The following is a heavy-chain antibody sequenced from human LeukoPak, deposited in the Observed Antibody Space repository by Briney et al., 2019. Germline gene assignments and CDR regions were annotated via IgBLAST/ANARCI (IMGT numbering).Heavy chain of an antibody. CDR3: AKDRSYYGSGSYLFGEGFDY. Sequence: PGGSLRLSCAASGFTFSSYAMHWVRQAPGKGLEWVAVISFDGSNQYYADSVKGRFTISRDNSKNTLYLQMNSLRAEDTALYYCAKDRSYYGSGSYLFGEGFDYWGQGTLVTVSS. CDR1: GFTFSSYA. J-gene: IGHJ4*02. V-gene: IGHV3-30-3*01. D-gene: IGHD3-10*01. CDR2: ISFDGSNQ.